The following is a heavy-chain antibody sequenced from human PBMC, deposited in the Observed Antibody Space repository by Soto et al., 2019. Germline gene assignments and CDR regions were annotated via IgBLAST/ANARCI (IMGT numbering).Heavy chain of an antibody. CDR2: VSGGGSKL. Sequence: RAPLILSCAASGFTFSSYALSLVRHAPGKVPEWISSVSGGGSKLYYSDSGKGRFTISTDNSNSTQYLQLSCLRSEDPAVYYYVKVFYYFDSSGYYYFDYWGQGTLVTVSS. J-gene: IGHJ4*02. V-gene: IGHV3-23*01. CDR3: VKVFYYFDSSGYYYFDY. D-gene: IGHD3-22*01. CDR1: GFTFSSYA.